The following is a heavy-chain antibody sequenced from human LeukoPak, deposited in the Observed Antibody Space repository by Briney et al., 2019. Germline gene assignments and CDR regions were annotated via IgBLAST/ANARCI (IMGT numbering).Heavy chain of an antibody. D-gene: IGHD5-24*01. Sequence: GGSLRLSCAASGFTFSSYWMSWVRQAPGKGLEWVASIKEDGSKKYYVDSVKGRFTISRDNAKNSLYLQMNSLRAEDTAVYYCARDGRDGYIDYWGQGTLVTVSS. V-gene: IGHV3-7*01. CDR1: GFTFSSYW. CDR3: ARDGRDGYIDY. CDR2: IKEDGSKK. J-gene: IGHJ4*02.